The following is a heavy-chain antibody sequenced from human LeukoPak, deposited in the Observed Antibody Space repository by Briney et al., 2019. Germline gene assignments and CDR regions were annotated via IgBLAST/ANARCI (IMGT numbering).Heavy chain of an antibody. J-gene: IGHJ4*02. CDR3: AKDIHTSGSLFALFDY. CDR2: ISGSGGST. Sequence: GGSLRLSCAASGFTFSSYAMSWVRQAPGKGLEWVSAISGSGGSTYYADSVKGRFTISRDNSKNTLYLQMNSLRAEDTALYYCAKDIHTSGSLFALFDYWGQGTLVTVSS. CDR1: GFTFSSYA. D-gene: IGHD3-10*01. V-gene: IGHV3-23*01.